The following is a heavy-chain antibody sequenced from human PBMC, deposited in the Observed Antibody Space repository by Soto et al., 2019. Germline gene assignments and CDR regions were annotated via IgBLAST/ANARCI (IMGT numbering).Heavy chain of an antibody. CDR3: AGYYYDSSGYYCFDY. CDR1: GGTFSSYA. V-gene: IGHV1-69*13. D-gene: IGHD3-22*01. CDR2: IIPIFGTA. Sequence: SVKVSCKASGGTFSSYAISWVRQAPGHGLEWMGGIIPIFGTANYAQKFQGRVTITADESTSTAYMDLSSLRSEDTAVYYCAGYYYDSSGYYCFDYGGQCTLVTVSS. J-gene: IGHJ4*02.